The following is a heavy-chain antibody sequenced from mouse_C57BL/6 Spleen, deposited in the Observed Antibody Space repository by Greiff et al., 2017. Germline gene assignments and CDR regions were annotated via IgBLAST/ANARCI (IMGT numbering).Heavy chain of an antibody. CDR2: IHPNSGST. D-gene: IGHD1-1*01. CDR1: GYTFTSYW. V-gene: IGHV1-64*01. J-gene: IGHJ4*01. Sequence: VQLQQPGAELVKPGASVKLSCKASGYTFTSYWMHWVKQRPGQGLEWIGMIHPNSGSTNYNEKFKSKATLTVDKSSSTAYMQLSSLTSEDSAVYYCARSKGSSDYYAMDYWGQGTSVTVSS. CDR3: ARSKGSSDYYAMDY.